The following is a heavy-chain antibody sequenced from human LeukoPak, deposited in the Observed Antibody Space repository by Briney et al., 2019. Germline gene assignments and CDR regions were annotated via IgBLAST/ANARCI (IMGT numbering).Heavy chain of an antibody. D-gene: IGHD2-2*01. CDR2: INHSGST. CDR1: GGSFSGYY. V-gene: IGHV4-34*01. J-gene: IGHJ4*02. CDR3: ARDRDGFEGGYDQARPAAAMPLYFDY. Sequence: PSETLSLTCAVYGGSFSGYYWSWIRQPPGKGLEWVGEINHSGSTNYNPSLKSRVTISVDTSKKQFSLKLSSVTAADTAVYYCARDRDGFEGGYDQARPAAAMPLYFDYWGQGTLVTVSS.